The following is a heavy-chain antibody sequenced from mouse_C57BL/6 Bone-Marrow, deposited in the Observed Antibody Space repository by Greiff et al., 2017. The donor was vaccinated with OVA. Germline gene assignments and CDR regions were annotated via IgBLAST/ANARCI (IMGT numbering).Heavy chain of an antibody. Sequence: QVQLQQSGAELVRPGTSVKVSCKASGYAFTNYLIEWVKQRPGQGLEWIGVINPGSGGTNYNEKFKGKATLTADKSSSTAYMQLSSLTSEDSAVYFCATTVVAPYYAMDYWGQGTSVTVS. J-gene: IGHJ4*01. CDR3: ATTVVAPYYAMDY. CDR1: GYAFTNYL. V-gene: IGHV1-54*01. CDR2: INPGSGGT. D-gene: IGHD1-1*01.